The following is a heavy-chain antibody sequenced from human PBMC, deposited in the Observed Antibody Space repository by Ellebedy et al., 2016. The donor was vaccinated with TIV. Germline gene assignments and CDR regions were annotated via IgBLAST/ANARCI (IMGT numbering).Heavy chain of an antibody. J-gene: IGHJ4*02. Sequence: GESLKISXAASGFTFSSYWMSWVRQAPGKGLEWVANIKQDGSEKYYADSVKGRFTISRDNSKNTLYLQKNSLRAEDTAVYYCAKTTGYSSGWFDYWGQGTLVTVSS. D-gene: IGHD6-19*01. CDR2: IKQDGSEK. CDR3: AKTTGYSSGWFDY. CDR1: GFTFSSYW. V-gene: IGHV3-7*03.